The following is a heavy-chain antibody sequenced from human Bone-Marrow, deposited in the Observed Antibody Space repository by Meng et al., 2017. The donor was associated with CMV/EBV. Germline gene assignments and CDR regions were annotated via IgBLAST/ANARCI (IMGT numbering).Heavy chain of an antibody. D-gene: IGHD3-22*01. J-gene: IGHJ5*02. V-gene: IGHV1-2*02. Sequence: VQLVQLRAAVKKPGASVKVSCKASGYIFTDYYIHWVRQAPGQGLEWMGWINSNNGITEYAQKFQDRVTMTRDTSISTAYLELSSLRSDDAAVYYCARDPYSSRANPFDPWGQGSLVTVSS. CDR3: ARDPYSSRANPFDP. CDR1: GYIFTDYY. CDR2: INSNNGIT.